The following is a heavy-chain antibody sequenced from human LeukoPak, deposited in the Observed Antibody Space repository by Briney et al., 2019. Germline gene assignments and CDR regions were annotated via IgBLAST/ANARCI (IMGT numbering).Heavy chain of an antibody. J-gene: IGHJ2*01. CDR3: ARRIYYGSESDWYFDL. CDR2: IKHSGST. D-gene: IGHD3-10*01. Sequence: ASETLSLTCAVYGGSFSSYYWSWIRQPPGKGLEWIGEIKHSGSTNYNPSLKSRVTISVDTSKNQFSLKLSSVTAADTAVFYCARRIYYGSESDWYFDLWGRGTLVTVSS. CDR1: GGSFSSYY. V-gene: IGHV4-34*01.